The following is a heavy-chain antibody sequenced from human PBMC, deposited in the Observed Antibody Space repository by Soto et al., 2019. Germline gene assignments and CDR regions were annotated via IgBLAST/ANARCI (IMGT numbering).Heavy chain of an antibody. Sequence: SETLSLTCTVSGDSISSGNKYWSWIRQPPGKGLEWIGYVFSSGTTYYNPSLKGRVSISLDASANQFSLKFASVTDADSAVYYCARVPSPFDYYYAMDVWGQGTTVTVSS. J-gene: IGHJ6*02. V-gene: IGHV4-30-4*01. D-gene: IGHD3-16*01. CDR2: VFSSGTT. CDR3: ARVPSPFDYYYAMDV. CDR1: GDSISSGNKY.